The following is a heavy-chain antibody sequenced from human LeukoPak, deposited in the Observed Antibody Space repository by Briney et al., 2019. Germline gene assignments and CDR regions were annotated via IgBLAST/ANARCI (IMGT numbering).Heavy chain of an antibody. J-gene: IGHJ4*02. CDR2: IWYGGSNK. CDR3: AKDLGSSPAFDY. D-gene: IGHD6-6*01. V-gene: IGHV3-30*02. CDR1: GFTFSSYG. Sequence: GGSLRLSCAASGFTFSSYGMHWVRQAPGKGLEWVAVIWYGGSNKYYADSVKGRFTISRDNSKNTLYLQMNSLRAEDTAVYYCAKDLGSSPAFDYWGQGTLVTVSS.